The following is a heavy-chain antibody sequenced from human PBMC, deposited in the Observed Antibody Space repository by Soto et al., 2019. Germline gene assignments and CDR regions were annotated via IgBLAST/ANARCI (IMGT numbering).Heavy chain of an antibody. J-gene: IGHJ6*02. CDR2: IYHSGGT. D-gene: IGHD3-10*01. Sequence: PXETRSLACSLSGYCPRSSYCGCSSRQPPGKGLEWIGSIYHSGGTYYNPSLKSRVTITVDTSKTQFSLKLSYVNAADTAVYYCVRDAGAIISYYGVDFWGQGTRGIVSS. CDR3: VRDAGAIISYYGVDF. CDR1: GYCPRSSYC. V-gene: IGHV4-38-2*02.